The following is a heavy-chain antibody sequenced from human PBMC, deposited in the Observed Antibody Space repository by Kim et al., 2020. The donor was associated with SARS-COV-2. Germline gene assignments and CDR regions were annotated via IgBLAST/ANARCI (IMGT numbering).Heavy chain of an antibody. Sequence: SETLSLTCTVSGGSISSGGYYWSWIRQHPGKGLEWIGYIYYSGSTYYNPSLKSRVTISVDTSKNQFSLKLSSVTAADTAVYYCARDGGYSYGNRRYYYYGMDVWGQVATVTVS. J-gene: IGHJ6*02. CDR3: ARDGGYSYGNRRYYYYGMDV. D-gene: IGHD5-18*01. CDR1: GGSISSGGYY. CDR2: IYYSGST. V-gene: IGHV4-31*03.